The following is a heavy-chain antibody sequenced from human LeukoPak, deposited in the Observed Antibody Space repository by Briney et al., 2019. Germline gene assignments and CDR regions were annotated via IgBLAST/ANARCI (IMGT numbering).Heavy chain of an antibody. CDR2: INPSGGST. CDR3: ARVRDGYNDAYDI. V-gene: IGHV1-46*01. J-gene: IGHJ3*02. D-gene: IGHD5-24*01. CDR1: GYTFTSYY. Sequence: ASVKVSCKASGYTFTSYYMHWVRQAPGQGLEWMGIINPSGGSTSYAQKFQGRVTMIRDMSTGTVYMELSSLRSEDTAVYYCARVRDGYNDAYDIWGQGTVVTVSS.